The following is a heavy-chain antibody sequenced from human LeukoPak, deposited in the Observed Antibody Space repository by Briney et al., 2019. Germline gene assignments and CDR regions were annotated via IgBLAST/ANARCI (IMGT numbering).Heavy chain of an antibody. CDR3: ARDKEYSSGWGSSDY. D-gene: IGHD6-19*01. J-gene: IGHJ4*02. CDR1: GFTFSSNW. V-gene: IGHV3-74*01. CDR2: IDSDGSST. Sequence: GGSLRLSCAASGFTFSSNWMHWVRQAPGKGLVWVSRIDSDGSSTSYADSVKGRFTISRDNSKNTLYLQMNSLRAEDTAVYYCARDKEYSSGWGSSDYWGQGTLVTVSS.